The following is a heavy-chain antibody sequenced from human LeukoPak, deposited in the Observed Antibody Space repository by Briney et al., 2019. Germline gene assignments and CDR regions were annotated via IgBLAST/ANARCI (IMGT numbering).Heavy chain of an antibody. CDR3: ARGFNYYGSRSYYNRRGWFDP. J-gene: IGHJ5*02. D-gene: IGHD3-10*01. CDR2: ISGSGGST. Sequence: GGSLRLSCAASGFTFSSYAMSWVRQAPGKGLEWVSAISGSGGSTYYADSVKGRFTISRDNSKNTLYLQMNSLRAEDTAVYYCARGFNYYGSRSYYNRRGWFDPWGQGTLVTVPS. V-gene: IGHV3-23*01. CDR1: GFTFSSYA.